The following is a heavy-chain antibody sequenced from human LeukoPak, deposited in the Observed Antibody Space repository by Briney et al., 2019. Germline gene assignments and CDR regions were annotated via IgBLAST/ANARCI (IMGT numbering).Heavy chain of an antibody. J-gene: IGHJ4*02. V-gene: IGHV4-59*08. CDR1: GASIRSYY. D-gene: IGHD3-10*01. CDR3: ARSYDTNNRQRFDY. Sequence: SETLSLTCTVSGASIRSYYWSWIRQPPGKGLEWIAYTYYTESPNYNPSLKSRVSMSGDSSRNQFSLKLNSVTAADTAVYYCARSYDTNNRQRFDYWGQGILVTVSP. CDR2: TYYTESP.